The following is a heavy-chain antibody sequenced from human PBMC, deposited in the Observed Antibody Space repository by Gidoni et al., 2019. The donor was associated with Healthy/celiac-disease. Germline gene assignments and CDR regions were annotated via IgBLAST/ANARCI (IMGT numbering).Heavy chain of an antibody. CDR1: GFTFSSYA. Sequence: EVQLLASGGGLVQPGGSLRLSCAASGFTFSSYAMSWVRQAPGKGLEWVSAISGSGGSTYYADSVKGRFTISRDNSKNTLYLQMNSLRAEDTAVYYCANCGSWRYYFDYWGQGTLVTVSS. CDR2: ISGSGGST. J-gene: IGHJ4*02. D-gene: IGHD1-26*01. CDR3: ANCGSWRYYFDY. V-gene: IGHV3-23*01.